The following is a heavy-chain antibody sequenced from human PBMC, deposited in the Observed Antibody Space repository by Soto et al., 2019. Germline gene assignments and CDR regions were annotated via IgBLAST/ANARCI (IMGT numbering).Heavy chain of an antibody. D-gene: IGHD5-18*01. CDR1: GFTFSSYA. J-gene: IGHJ6*02. V-gene: IGHV3-23*01. Sequence: EVQLLESGGGLVQPGGSLRLSCAASGFTFSSYAMSWVRQAPGKGLEWVSAISGSGGSTYYADSVKGRFTISRDNSKNTLYLQMNSLRAEDTAVYYCAEQRWLLNYYYGMDVWGQGTTVTVSS. CDR2: ISGSGGST. CDR3: AEQRWLLNYYYGMDV.